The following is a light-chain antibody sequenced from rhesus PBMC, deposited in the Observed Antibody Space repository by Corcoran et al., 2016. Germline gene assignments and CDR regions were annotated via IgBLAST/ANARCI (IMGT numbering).Light chain of an antibody. CDR2: GAS. Sequence: DIQMTQSPSSLSASVGGRVTVTCRASQGINRELSWYQQKPGKAPTLLIYGASILQTGVSSRFSGSGSGTDYTLTITSLQPEDVATYYCLQDYSTPWTFGQGTKVEIK. CDR3: LQDYSTPWT. J-gene: IGKJ1*01. CDR1: QGINRE. V-gene: IGKV1-94*01.